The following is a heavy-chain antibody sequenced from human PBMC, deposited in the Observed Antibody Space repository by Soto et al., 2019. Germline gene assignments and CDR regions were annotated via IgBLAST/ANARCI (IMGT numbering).Heavy chain of an antibody. CDR1: GFTFSNNA. D-gene: IGHD3-16*01. CDR2: ISYDSSEI. CDR3: AKDWGYYDYLWGTTGVADY. J-gene: IGHJ4*02. V-gene: IGHV3-30*02. Sequence: PGGSLRLSCVGSGFTFSNNAMHWVRQAPGKGLEWVAFISYDSSEIFYADSVKGRFTISRDNPKNTLYLQMNSPRAEDTAVYYCAKDWGYYDYLWGTTGVADYWGQGTLVTVSS.